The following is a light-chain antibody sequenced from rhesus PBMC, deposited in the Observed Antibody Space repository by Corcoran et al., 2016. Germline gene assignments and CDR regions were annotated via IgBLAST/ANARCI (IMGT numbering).Light chain of an antibody. CDR2: FAK. J-gene: IGKJ3*01. V-gene: IGKV1-32*01. CDR3: QQYTLLPFT. CDR1: QGINSK. Sequence: DIQMTQSPSPLSGSVGDRVTITCRASQGINSKLNWYQQKTEKAPNLLTYFAKRLEFGVTSRFSGSGSGTEFTLMISSLPPEDFATYYSQQYTLLPFTFCPVTKLDI.